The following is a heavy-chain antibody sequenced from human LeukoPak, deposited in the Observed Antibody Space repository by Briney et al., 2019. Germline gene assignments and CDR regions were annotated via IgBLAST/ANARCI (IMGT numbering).Heavy chain of an antibody. CDR2: IIPIFGTA. V-gene: IGHV1-69*06. CDR3: ARERDYVFNYRYYYYMDV. D-gene: IGHD3-16*01. Sequence: GASVKVSCKASGGTFSSYAISWARQAPGQGLEWMGGIIPIFGTANYAQKFQGRVTITADKSTSTAYMELSSLRSEDTAVYYCARERDYVFNYRYYYYMDVWGKGTTVTVSS. CDR1: GGTFSSYA. J-gene: IGHJ6*03.